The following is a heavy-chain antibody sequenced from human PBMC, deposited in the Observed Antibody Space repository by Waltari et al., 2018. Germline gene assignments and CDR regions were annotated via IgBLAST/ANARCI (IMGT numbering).Heavy chain of an antibody. D-gene: IGHD3-16*01. J-gene: IGHJ4*02. Sequence: QLQLQESGPGLVKPSETLSLTCTVSGGSISSSSYYWGWIRQPPGKGLEWIGSIYYSGSTYYNPSLKSRVTISVDTSKNQFSLKLSSVTAADTAVYYCASVATFWGVPGTAQTDWGQGTLVTVSS. CDR3: ASVATFWGVPGTAQTD. CDR2: IYYSGST. CDR1: GGSISSSSYY. V-gene: IGHV4-39*01.